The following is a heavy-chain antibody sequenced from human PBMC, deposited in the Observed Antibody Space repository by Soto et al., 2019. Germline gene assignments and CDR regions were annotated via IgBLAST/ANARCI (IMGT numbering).Heavy chain of an antibody. V-gene: IGHV3-7*01. Sequence: GGSLRLSCAASGFTFSSYYMSWVRQAQGKGLEWVANVNEDGSEKYYVDSVKGRFTVSRDNAKNSLYLQMNSLRAEDTAVYYCARDRDYDFWSGYYSYYYYYGMDVWGQGTTVTVSS. D-gene: IGHD3-3*01. J-gene: IGHJ6*02. CDR1: GFTFSSYY. CDR2: VNEDGSEK. CDR3: ARDRDYDFWSGYYSYYYYYGMDV.